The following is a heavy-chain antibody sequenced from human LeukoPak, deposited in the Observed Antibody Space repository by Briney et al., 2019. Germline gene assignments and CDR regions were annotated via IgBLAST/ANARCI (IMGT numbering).Heavy chain of an antibody. CDR3: AREEIVVVPAAMNWFDP. D-gene: IGHD2-2*01. CDR1: GFTFSDYY. V-gene: IGHV3-11*01. Sequence: GGSLRLSCAASGFTFSDYYMSWIRQAPGKGLEWGSYISSSGSTIYYADSVKGRFTISRDNAKNSLYLQMNSLRAEDTAVYYCAREEIVVVPAAMNWFDPWGQGTLVTVSS. CDR2: ISSSGSTI. J-gene: IGHJ5*02.